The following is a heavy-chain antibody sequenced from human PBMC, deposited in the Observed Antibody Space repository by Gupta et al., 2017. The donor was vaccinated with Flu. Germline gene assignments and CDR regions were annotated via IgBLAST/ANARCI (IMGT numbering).Heavy chain of an antibody. J-gene: IGHJ6*02. CDR3: ARGYSSSWPPLYYYYYGMDV. CDR2: IIPIFGTA. V-gene: IGHV1-69*06. D-gene: IGHD6-13*01. CDR1: GGTFSSYA. Sequence: QVQLVQSGAEVKKPGSSVKVSCKASGGTFSSYAISWVRQAPGQGLEWMGGIIPIFGTANYAQKFQGRVTITADKSTSTAYMELSSLRSEDTAVYYCARGYSSSWPPLYYYYYGMDVWGQGTTVTVSS.